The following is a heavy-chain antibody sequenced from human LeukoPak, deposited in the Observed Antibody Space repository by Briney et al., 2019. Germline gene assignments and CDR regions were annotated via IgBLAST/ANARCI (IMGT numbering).Heavy chain of an antibody. V-gene: IGHV1-18*01. D-gene: IGHD3-16*01. CDR2: ISANNGNT. Sequence: ASVKVSCKASGYTFTAYGISWVRQAPGQGLERMGWISANNGNTNYAQKVQGRVTMTRDTSTSTAYMELRSLRYDDTAVYYCSRDDGPFGGVRFDHWGQGTLVTVSS. CDR3: SRDDGPFGGVRFDH. J-gene: IGHJ4*02. CDR1: GYTFTAYG.